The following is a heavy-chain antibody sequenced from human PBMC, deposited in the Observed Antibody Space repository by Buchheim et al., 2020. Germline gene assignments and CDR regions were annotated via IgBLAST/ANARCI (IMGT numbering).Heavy chain of an antibody. CDR2: IYYSGST. CDR3: AREPLVGATDPGY. V-gene: IGHV4-61*01. CDR1: GGSVSSGSYY. D-gene: IGHD1-26*01. Sequence: QVQLQESGPGLVKPSETLSLTCTVSGGSVSSGSYYWSWIRQPPGKGLEWIGYIYYSGSTNYNPSLKSRVTISVDTSKNQFSLKLSSVTAADTAVYYCAREPLVGATDPGYWGQGTL. J-gene: IGHJ4*02.